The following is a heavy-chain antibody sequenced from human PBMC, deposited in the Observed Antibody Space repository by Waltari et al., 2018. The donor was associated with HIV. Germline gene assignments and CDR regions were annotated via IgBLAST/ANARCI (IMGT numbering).Heavy chain of an antibody. CDR1: GYSISSGYY. Sequence: QVQLQESGPGLVKPSETLSLTCTVSGYSISSGYYWGWIRQPPGKGLEWIGSIYHSGSTSYNPPRKSRVTISVDTSKNQFSLKLSSVTAADTAVYYCARDPLGYCSGGSCYNYYYGMDVWGQGTTVTVSS. D-gene: IGHD2-15*01. CDR2: IYHSGST. V-gene: IGHV4-38-2*02. J-gene: IGHJ6*02. CDR3: ARDPLGYCSGGSCYNYYYGMDV.